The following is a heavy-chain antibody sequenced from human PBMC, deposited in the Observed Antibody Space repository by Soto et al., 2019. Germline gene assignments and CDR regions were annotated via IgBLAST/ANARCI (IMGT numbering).Heavy chain of an antibody. Sequence: PGGSLRLSCAASKFTFSDYSMSWIRQAPGKGLEWVSFISHSGTTIYYADSVKGRFTISRDNAKNSLYLQVNSPRPEDTAVYYCARDYDISRLGFDYWGQGTLVTVS. J-gene: IGHJ4*02. CDR3: ARDYDISRLGFDY. CDR1: KFTFSDYS. D-gene: IGHD3-9*01. CDR2: ISHSGTTI. V-gene: IGHV3-11*01.